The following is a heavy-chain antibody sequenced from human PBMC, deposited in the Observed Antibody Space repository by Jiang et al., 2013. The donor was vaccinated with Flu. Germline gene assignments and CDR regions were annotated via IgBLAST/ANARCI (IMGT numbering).Heavy chain of an antibody. CDR2: IWYDGSNK. CDR3: ARDPDCSGGSCYSAVDY. D-gene: IGHD2-15*01. CDR1: GFTFSSYG. V-gene: IGHV3-33*01. J-gene: IGHJ4*02. Sequence: VQLLESGGGVVQPGRSLRLSCAASGFTFSSYGMHWVRQAPGKGLEWVAVIWYDGSNKYYADSVKGRFTISRDNSKKTLYLQMNSLRAEDTAVYYCARDPDCSGGSCYSAVDYWGQGTLVTVSS.